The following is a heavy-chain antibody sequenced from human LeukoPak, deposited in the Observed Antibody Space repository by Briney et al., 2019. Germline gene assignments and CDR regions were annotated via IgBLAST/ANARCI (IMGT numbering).Heavy chain of an antibody. CDR1: GYRFTTYW. CDR3: ARQSRDGSKTRGYHFGS. J-gene: IGHJ4*02. CDR2: IYPADSDT. D-gene: IGHD3-10*01. Sequence: PGESLKISCKVSGYRFTTYWIGWVRQMPGKGLESMGLIYPADSDTTYSPSFQGQVTISADKSISTVYLQWSSLKASDTAMYYCARQSRDGSKTRGYHFGSWGQGTLVTVSS. V-gene: IGHV5-51*01.